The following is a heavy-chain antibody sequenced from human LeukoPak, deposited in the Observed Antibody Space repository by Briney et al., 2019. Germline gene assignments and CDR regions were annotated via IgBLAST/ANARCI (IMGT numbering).Heavy chain of an antibody. CDR3: ARVAVVCLHYFDY. D-gene: IGHD3-22*01. Sequence: GGALRLSCAASGLTFSSYEMNWVRQPPGKELEWVAYISRSGSSTYYADSVKVRLTLSRHNANKSLYLQMTSLRAEDTAVYYCARVAVVCLHYFDYWGQGTLVAVSS. J-gene: IGHJ4*02. CDR2: ISRSGSST. CDR1: GLTFSSYE. V-gene: IGHV3-48*03.